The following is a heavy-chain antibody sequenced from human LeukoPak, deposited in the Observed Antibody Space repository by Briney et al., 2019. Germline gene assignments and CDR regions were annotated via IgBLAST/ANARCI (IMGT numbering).Heavy chain of an antibody. Sequence: ASVKVSCKASGGTFSSYAISWVRQAPGQGLEWMGGIIPIFGTANYAQKFQGRVTITADESTSTAYMELSSLRSEDTAVYYGARDANSGWYYHFDYWGQGTLVTVSS. CDR2: IIPIFGTA. D-gene: IGHD6-19*01. CDR1: GGTFSSYA. CDR3: ARDANSGWYYHFDY. V-gene: IGHV1-69*01. J-gene: IGHJ4*02.